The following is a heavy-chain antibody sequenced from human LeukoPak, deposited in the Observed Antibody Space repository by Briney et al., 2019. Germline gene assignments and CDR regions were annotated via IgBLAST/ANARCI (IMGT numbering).Heavy chain of an antibody. D-gene: IGHD6-6*01. J-gene: IGHJ1*01. V-gene: IGHV3-23*01. Sequence: HPGGSLRLSCAASGFTFSTYAMSWVRQAPGKGLEWVSMIAVSASNTYYADSVKGRFTISRDSSKNTLYLQTNSLTADDTAVYYCATTSQFSFQHWGQGTLVTVSS. CDR1: GFTFSTYA. CDR3: ATTSQFSFQH. CDR2: IAVSASNT.